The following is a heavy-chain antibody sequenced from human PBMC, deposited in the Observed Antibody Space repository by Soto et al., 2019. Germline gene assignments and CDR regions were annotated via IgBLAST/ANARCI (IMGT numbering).Heavy chain of an antibody. CDR1: GYTFTSYA. J-gene: IGHJ6*02. CDR3: SRLVVVVVAATHYYYGMDV. V-gene: IGHV7-4-1*01. Sequence: ASVKVSCKASGYTFTSYAMNWVRQAPGQRLKWMGWINTNTGNPTYAQGFTGRFVFSLDTSVSTAYLQICSLKAEDTAVYYCSRLVVVVVAATHYYYGMDVWGQGTTVTVSS. CDR2: INTNTGNP. D-gene: IGHD2-15*01.